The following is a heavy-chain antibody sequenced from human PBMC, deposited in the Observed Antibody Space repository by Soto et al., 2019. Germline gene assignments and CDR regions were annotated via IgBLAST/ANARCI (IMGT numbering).Heavy chain of an antibody. Sequence: QVHLVESGGGVVQPGRSLRLSCVASGFSFSDSGMHWVRQAPGKGLEWVAAISYDGSNKYYADSVNDRFTISRDNSKNTLSLQMNSLRAEDKAVYYCAKSVRYCLGSSCSPPAFDVWGQGTLVSVSS. CDR2: ISYDGSNK. D-gene: IGHD2-15*01. J-gene: IGHJ3*01. V-gene: IGHV3-30*18. CDR3: AKSVRYCLGSSCSPPAFDV. CDR1: GFSFSDSG.